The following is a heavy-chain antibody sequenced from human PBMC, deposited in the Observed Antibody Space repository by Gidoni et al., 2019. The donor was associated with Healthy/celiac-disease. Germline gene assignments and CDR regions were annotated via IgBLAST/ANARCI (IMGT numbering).Heavy chain of an antibody. CDR1: VFTFSSYA. J-gene: IGHJ4*02. D-gene: IGHD3-3*01. CDR2: ISGSGGST. CDR3: AKNYDRYYFDY. Sequence: EVQLLASGGGLVQPGGSLRLSCAASVFTFSSYAMSGVRQAPGKGLEWVSAISGSGGSTYYADSVKGRFTISRDNSKNTLYPQMNSLRAEDTAVYYCAKNYDRYYFDYWGQGTLVTVSS. V-gene: IGHV3-23*01.